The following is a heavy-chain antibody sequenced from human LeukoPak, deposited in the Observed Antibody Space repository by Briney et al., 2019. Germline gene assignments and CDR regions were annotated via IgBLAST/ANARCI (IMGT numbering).Heavy chain of an antibody. CDR3: ARVGWGYSNYVD. Sequence: ASVKVSCKASGYTFTGYYMHWVRQAPGQGLEWMGWISAYNGNTNYAQKLQGRVTMTTDTSTSTAYMELRSLRSDDTAVYYCARVGWGYSNYVDWGQGTLVTVSS. J-gene: IGHJ4*02. D-gene: IGHD4-11*01. V-gene: IGHV1-18*04. CDR2: ISAYNGNT. CDR1: GYTFTGYY.